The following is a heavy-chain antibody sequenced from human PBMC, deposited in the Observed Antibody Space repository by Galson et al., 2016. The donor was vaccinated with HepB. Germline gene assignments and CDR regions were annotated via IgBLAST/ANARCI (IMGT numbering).Heavy chain of an antibody. V-gene: IGHV1-8*01. CDR2: MNPDTGNT. CDR3: ARGGDLDY. J-gene: IGHJ4*02. Sequence: SVKVSCKASGYSFSTYDINWVRQAPGQGLEWMGWMNPDTGNTGYAWKFQGRVSMTRSTSIGTAYMELSSLTSEDTAIDYCARGGDLDYWGQGTLVTVSS. D-gene: IGHD3-10*01. CDR1: GYSFSTYD.